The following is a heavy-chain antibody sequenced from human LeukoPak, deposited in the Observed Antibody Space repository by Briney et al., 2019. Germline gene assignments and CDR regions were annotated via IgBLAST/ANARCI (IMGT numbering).Heavy chain of an antibody. Sequence: SETLSLTCTVSGGSISSSSYYWGWIRQPPGKGLEWIGSIYYSGSTYYNPSLKSRVTISVDTSKNQFSLKLSSVTAADTAVYYCASARWKIAAAGFDYWGQGTLVTVSS. D-gene: IGHD6-13*01. CDR2: IYYSGST. CDR3: ASARWKIAAAGFDY. J-gene: IGHJ4*02. CDR1: GGSISSSSYY. V-gene: IGHV4-39*07.